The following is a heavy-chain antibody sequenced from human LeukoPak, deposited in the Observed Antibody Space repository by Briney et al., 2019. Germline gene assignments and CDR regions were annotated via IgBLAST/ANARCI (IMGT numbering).Heavy chain of an antibody. V-gene: IGHV3-30*18. D-gene: IGHD6-19*01. CDR3: AKGFAVAGTQGESLYYYYGMDV. Sequence: GRSLRLSCAASGFTFNIHGMHWVRKAPGKGLEWVAVISYDGSNKYYADSVKGRFTISRDNSKNTLYLQMNSLRAEDTAVYYCAKGFAVAGTQGESLYYYYGMDVWGQGTTVTVSS. CDR1: GFTFNIHG. CDR2: ISYDGSNK. J-gene: IGHJ6*02.